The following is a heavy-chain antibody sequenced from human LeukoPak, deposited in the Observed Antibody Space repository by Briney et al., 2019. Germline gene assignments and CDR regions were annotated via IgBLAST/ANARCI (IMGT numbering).Heavy chain of an antibody. CDR3: AIGGIGRGYCSGGSCYDNSFGN. J-gene: IGHJ4*02. D-gene: IGHD2-15*01. Sequence: ASVKVSCKASGYTFTSYDFNWVRQATGQGPEWMGWMNPNSGNTGYAQKFQGRVTMTRNTSISTAYMELSSLRSDDTAIYYCAIGGIGRGYCSGGSCYDNSFGNWGQGTLVTVSS. CDR1: GYTFTSYD. V-gene: IGHV1-8*01. CDR2: MNPNSGNT.